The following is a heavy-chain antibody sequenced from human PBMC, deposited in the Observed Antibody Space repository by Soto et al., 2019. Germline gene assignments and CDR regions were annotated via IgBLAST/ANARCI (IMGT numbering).Heavy chain of an antibody. CDR3: ARATVVPAALPQELRNWYFDL. CDR1: GFTISTYT. J-gene: IGHJ2*01. Sequence: QVQLVESGGGVVQPGRSLRLSCAASGFTISTYTMHWVRQAPGKGLEWVSVILYDGTNKYHAASVKGRFTISRVNSKNTVYLHMHSLRVEDTAVYYCARATVVPAALPQELRNWYFDLWGRGTLVTVSS. V-gene: IGHV3-30-3*01. D-gene: IGHD2-2*02. CDR2: ILYDGTNK.